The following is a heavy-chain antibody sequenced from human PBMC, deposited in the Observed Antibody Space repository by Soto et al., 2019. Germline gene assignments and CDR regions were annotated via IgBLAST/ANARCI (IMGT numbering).Heavy chain of an antibody. CDR3: VCGGNYFVY. J-gene: IGHJ4*02. Sequence: EVQLVDSGGGLVQPRGSLRLSCAASGFTFSTYWMTWVRQPPGKGLEWVANIDQDGSERYYVDSVRGRFTISRDNAKNSLYLQMNSLRAEDTSVYYCVCGGNYFVYWGQGTLVTVSP. CDR1: GFTFSTYW. D-gene: IGHD3-16*01. CDR2: IDQDGSER. V-gene: IGHV3-7*01.